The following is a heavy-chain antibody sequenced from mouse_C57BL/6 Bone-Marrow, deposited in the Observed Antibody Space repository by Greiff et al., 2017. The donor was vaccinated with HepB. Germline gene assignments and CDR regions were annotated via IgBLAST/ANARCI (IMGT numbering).Heavy chain of an antibody. V-gene: IGHV6-6*01. D-gene: IGHD2-1*01. J-gene: IGHJ1*03. CDR2: IRNKANNHAT. CDR3: TRSYGNGRYFDV. Sequence: EVKLMESGGGLVQPGGSMKLSCAASGFNFSDAWMDWVRQSPEKGLEWVAEIRNKANNHATYYAESVKGRFTISRDDSKSSVYLQMNSLRAEDTGIYYCTRSYGNGRYFDVWGTGTTVTVSS. CDR1: GFNFSDAW.